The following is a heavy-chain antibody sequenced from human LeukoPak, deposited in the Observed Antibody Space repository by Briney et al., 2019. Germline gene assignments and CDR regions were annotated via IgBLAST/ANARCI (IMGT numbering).Heavy chain of an antibody. V-gene: IGHV3-66*01. Sequence: GGSLRLSCAASGITVSDNYMSWVRLAPGKGLEWVSVIYSGGSTYYADSVKGRFTISRDNSKNTVSLQMNSLRAEGTAVYYCARDGGSGTVDPTGGYLYYGMDVWGQGSTVTVSS. CDR1: GITVSDNY. CDR2: IYSGGST. D-gene: IGHD1-26*01. J-gene: IGHJ6*02. CDR3: ARDGGSGTVDPTGGYLYYGMDV.